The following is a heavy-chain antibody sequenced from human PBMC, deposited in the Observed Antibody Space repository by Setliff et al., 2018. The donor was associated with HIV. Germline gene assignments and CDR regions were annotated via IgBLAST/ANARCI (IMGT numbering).Heavy chain of an antibody. CDR3: ARGGSSWFKAFDI. Sequence: SETLSLTCTISGTSIISYYWNWVRQPPGKGLEWIGYFYYGGTTKYNPSLKSRVAISAGTSNKQFSLTLSSVTAADTAVYYCARGGSSWFKAFDIWGQGTMVTVSS. D-gene: IGHD6-13*01. J-gene: IGHJ3*02. V-gene: IGHV4-59*01. CDR2: FYYGGTT. CDR1: GTSIISYY.